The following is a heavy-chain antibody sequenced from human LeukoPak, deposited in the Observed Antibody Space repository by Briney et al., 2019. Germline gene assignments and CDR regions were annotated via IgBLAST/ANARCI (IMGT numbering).Heavy chain of an antibody. CDR2: MNPNSGNT. J-gene: IGHJ4*02. V-gene: IGHV1-8*03. CDR3: ARPASDNGGFDF. Sequence: GASVKVSCKASGYTFTSYDINWVRQATGQGLEWMGWMNPNSGNTGYAQKSQGRVTITRNNAISTAYMELSSLRSEDTAIYYCARPASDNGGFDFWGQGAQVTVSS. D-gene: IGHD4-23*01. CDR1: GYTFTSYD.